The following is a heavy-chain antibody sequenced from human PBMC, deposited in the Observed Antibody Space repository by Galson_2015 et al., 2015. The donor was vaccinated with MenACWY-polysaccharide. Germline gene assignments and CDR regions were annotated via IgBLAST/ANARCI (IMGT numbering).Heavy chain of an antibody. J-gene: IGHJ6*02. Sequence: SLRLSCAASGFTFSTYAIHWVRQAPGKGLEWVAVISYDGSNKYFADSVVGRFTISRDNSRNTLYLQMNSLTLEDTAVYYCAWAYCDRTTCYGMDVWGQGTTVTVSS. CDR2: ISYDGSNK. D-gene: IGHD2-2*01. CDR1: GFTFSTYA. CDR3: AWAYCDRTTCYGMDV. V-gene: IGHV3-30-3*01.